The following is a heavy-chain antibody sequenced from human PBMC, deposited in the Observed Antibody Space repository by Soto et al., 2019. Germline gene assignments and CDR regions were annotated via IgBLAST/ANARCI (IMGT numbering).Heavy chain of an antibody. Sequence: GGSLRLSCAASGFTFSSYWMSWVRQAPGKGLEWVANIKQDGSEKYYVDSVKGRFTISRDNAKNSLYLQMNSLRAEDTAVYYCARDLGVRYYDFWSGYYGGGSWFDPWGQGTLVTVSS. CDR1: GFTFSSYW. J-gene: IGHJ5*02. CDR2: IKQDGSEK. D-gene: IGHD3-3*01. V-gene: IGHV3-7*03. CDR3: ARDLGVRYYDFWSGYYGGGSWFDP.